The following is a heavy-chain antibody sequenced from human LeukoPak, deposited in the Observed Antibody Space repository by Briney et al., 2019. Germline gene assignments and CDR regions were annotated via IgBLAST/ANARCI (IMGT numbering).Heavy chain of an antibody. V-gene: IGHV1-2*02. CDR1: GYTLTGYY. CDR2: INPNSGGT. Sequence: GASVKVSCKASGYTLTGYYMHSVRQAPGQGLEWMGWINPNSGGTNYAQKFQGRVTMTRDTSISTAYMELSRLRSDDTAVYYCMHTSRRDFDYWGQGTPVTVSS. J-gene: IGHJ4*02. CDR3: MHTSRRDFDY. D-gene: IGHD2-21*01.